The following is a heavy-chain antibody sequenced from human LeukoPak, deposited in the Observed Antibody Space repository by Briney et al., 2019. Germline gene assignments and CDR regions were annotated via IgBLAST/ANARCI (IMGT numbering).Heavy chain of an antibody. V-gene: IGHV3-21*01. CDR2: ISSSSSYI. CDR3: ARFLDTAMVNGY. CDR1: GFTFSSYS. D-gene: IGHD5-18*01. Sequence: GGSLRLSCAASGFTFSSYSMNWVRQAPGKGLEWVSSISSSSSYIYYADSVKGRFTISRDNAKNSLYLQMNSLRAEDTAVYYCARFLDTAMVNGYWGQGTLVTLSS. J-gene: IGHJ4*02.